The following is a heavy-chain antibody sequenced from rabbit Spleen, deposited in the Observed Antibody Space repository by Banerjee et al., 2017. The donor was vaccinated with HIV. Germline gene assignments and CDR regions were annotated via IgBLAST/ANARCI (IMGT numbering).Heavy chain of an antibody. J-gene: IGHJ4*01. CDR3: ARGSATMTMVITGYYLNL. D-gene: IGHD2-1*01. V-gene: IGHV1S40*01. CDR1: TFSFSSGNY. CDR2: IYGGSSGNT. Sequence: QSLEESGGGLVQPEGSLTLTCTASTFSFSSGNYMCWVRQAPGKGLEWIGCIYGGSSGNTYYANWAKGRFTISKTSSTTVTLQMTSLTVADTATYFCARGSATMTMVITGYYLNLWGPGTLVTVS.